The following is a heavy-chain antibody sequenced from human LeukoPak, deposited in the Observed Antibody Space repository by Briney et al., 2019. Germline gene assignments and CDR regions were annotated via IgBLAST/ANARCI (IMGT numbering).Heavy chain of an antibody. J-gene: IGHJ4*02. CDR3: ARPGRVRDGYNHDY. D-gene: IGHD5-24*01. V-gene: IGHV1-2*06. CDR1: GYTFTGYY. Sequence: ASVKVSCKASGYTFTGYYMHWVRQAPGQGLEWMGRINPNSGGTNYAQKFQGRVTMTRDTSISTACMELSRLRSDDTAVYYCARPGRVRDGYNHDYWGQGTLVTVSS. CDR2: INPNSGGT.